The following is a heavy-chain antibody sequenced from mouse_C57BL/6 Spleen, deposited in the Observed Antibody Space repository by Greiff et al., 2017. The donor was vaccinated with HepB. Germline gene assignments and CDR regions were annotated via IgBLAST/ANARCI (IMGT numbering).Heavy chain of an antibody. CDR1: GFTFSSYA. CDR2: ISSGGDYN. V-gene: IGHV5-9-1*02. Sequence: EVKLVESGAGLVKPGGSLKLSCAATGFTFSSYAMSWVRQTPEKRLEWVAYISSGGDYNYYADTVKGRFTISSDNARNTLYLQMSSLKSEETAMYYCTRVGTTVVHSFDYWGQGTTLTVSS. D-gene: IGHD1-1*01. CDR3: TRVGTTVVHSFDY. J-gene: IGHJ2*01.